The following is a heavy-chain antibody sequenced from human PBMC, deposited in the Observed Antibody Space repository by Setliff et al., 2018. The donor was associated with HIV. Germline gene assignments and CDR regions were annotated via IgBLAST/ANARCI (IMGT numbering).Heavy chain of an antibody. J-gene: IGHJ5*02. Sequence: PGGSLRLSCAASGFVFSDFWTSWARQAPGKGLEWVANINEGGNEKYYVDSVKGRFTISRDNAKNSLYLQMNSLRADDTAVYYCAALSLRTNAVYGVISTRFDPWGQGTLVTVS. CDR3: AALSLRTNAVYGVISTRFDP. CDR1: GFVFSDFW. D-gene: IGHD2-8*01. V-gene: IGHV3-7*03. CDR2: INEGGNEK.